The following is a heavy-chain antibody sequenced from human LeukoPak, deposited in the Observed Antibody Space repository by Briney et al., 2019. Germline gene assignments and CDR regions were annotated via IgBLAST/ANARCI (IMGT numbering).Heavy chain of an antibody. V-gene: IGHV3-21*01. Sequence: GGSLRLSCAASGFTFSSYGMHWVRQAPGKGLEWVSSIGSSSSYIYYADSVKGRFTISRDNAKNSLYLQMNSLRAEDTAVYYCARSEYYYDSKPFDYWGQGTLVTVSS. J-gene: IGHJ4*02. CDR1: GFTFSSYG. CDR3: ARSEYYYDSKPFDY. CDR2: IGSSSSYI. D-gene: IGHD3-22*01.